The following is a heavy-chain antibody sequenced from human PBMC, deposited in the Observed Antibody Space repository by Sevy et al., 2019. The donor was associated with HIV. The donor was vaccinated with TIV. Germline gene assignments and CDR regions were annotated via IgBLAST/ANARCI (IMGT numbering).Heavy chain of an antibody. D-gene: IGHD1-26*01. CDR3: ASGTGV. Sequence: GASVKVSCKTSGYTFTTFYVHWVRQAPGQGLEWMGIIIPSGGSTTYAQKFQGRVTMTRDTSTSTVYMELRSLRSEDTAVYYCASGTGVWGQGTPVTVSS. J-gene: IGHJ4*02. CDR1: GYTFTTFY. CDR2: IIPSGGST. V-gene: IGHV1-46*01.